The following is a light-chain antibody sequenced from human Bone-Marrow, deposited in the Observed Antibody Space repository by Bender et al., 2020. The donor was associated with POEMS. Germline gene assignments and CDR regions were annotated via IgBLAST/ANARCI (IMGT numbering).Light chain of an antibody. Sequence: SYELTQPHSVSVSPGQTASITCSGDKLGDKYACWYQQKPGQSPVLLIFQDSKRPSGIPERFSGSNSGNTATLTISGTQIDDEADYYCYSAADFNVVFGTGTKVTVL. J-gene: IGLJ1*01. CDR3: YSAADFNVV. V-gene: IGLV3-1*01. CDR2: QDS. CDR1: KLGDKY.